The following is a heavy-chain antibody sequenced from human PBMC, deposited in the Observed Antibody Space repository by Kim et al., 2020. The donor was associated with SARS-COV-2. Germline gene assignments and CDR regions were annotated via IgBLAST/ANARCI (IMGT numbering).Heavy chain of an antibody. Sequence: GGSLRLSCEGSGFKFRDYAIHWVRRAPGKGLEYVSATTRSGDGSFYADSVEGRFTISRDNSKNTLYLQMNSLRLEDTSLYYCVRYGRNYGAVLWGQGTLVIAS. CDR1: GFKFRDYA. D-gene: IGHD1-7*01. CDR2: TTRSGDGS. V-gene: IGHV3-64D*06. CDR3: VRYGRNYGAVL. J-gene: IGHJ4*02.